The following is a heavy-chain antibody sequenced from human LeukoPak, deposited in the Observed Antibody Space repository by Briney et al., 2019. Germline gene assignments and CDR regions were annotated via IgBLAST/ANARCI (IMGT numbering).Heavy chain of an antibody. CDR1: GGSISSYY. D-gene: IGHD3-22*01. V-gene: IGHV4-59*08. CDR2: ISYSGST. J-gene: IGHJ4*02. CDR3: ARTDYYDSSGYYSFFDY. Sequence: SETLSLTCTVAGGSISSYYWSWIRQPPGKGLEWIGYISYSGSTHYNPSLKSRVTISVDTSKNQFSLKLSSVTAADTAVYYCARTDYYDSSGYYSFFDYWGQGTLVTVSS.